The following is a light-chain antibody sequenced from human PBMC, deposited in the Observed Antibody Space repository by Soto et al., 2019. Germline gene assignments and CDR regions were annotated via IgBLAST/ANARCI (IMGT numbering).Light chain of an antibody. Sequence: QSALTQPPSASGSPGQSVTISCTGTSSDVGGYNYVSWYQQHPGKAPKLMIYEVSKRPSGVPDRFSGSKSGNTASLTVSGLQAEDEADYYRSSYAGSRSYVFGTGTKLTVL. CDR2: EVS. CDR1: SSDVGGYNY. CDR3: SSYAGSRSYV. V-gene: IGLV2-8*01. J-gene: IGLJ1*01.